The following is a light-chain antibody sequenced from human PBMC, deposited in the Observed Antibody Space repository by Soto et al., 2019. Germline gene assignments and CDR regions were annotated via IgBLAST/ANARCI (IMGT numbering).Light chain of an antibody. Sequence: QSVLTQPPSASGSPGRSVTISCTGTSSDVGGYDYVSWFQQHPGKPPKLIIYEVTKRPSGVPDRFSASKSGNTASLTVSGLQAEDEADYYCSSFVAGNNYWVFGGGTQLTVL. J-gene: IGLJ3*02. CDR3: SSFVAGNNYWV. CDR1: SSDVGGYDY. V-gene: IGLV2-8*01. CDR2: EVT.